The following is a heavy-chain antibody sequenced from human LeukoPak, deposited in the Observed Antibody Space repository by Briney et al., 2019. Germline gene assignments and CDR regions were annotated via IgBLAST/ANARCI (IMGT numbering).Heavy chain of an antibody. Sequence: SETLSLTCTVSGGSITSYYWSWIRQPPGKGLEWIGYIYYSGSTNYNPSLKSRVTMSVDTSKNQFSLKLSSVTAADTAVYYCAREHGGNLDYYYYYMDVWGKGTTVTISS. CDR2: IYYSGST. CDR1: GGSITSYY. D-gene: IGHD4-23*01. V-gene: IGHV4-59*12. CDR3: AREHGGNLDYYYYYMDV. J-gene: IGHJ6*03.